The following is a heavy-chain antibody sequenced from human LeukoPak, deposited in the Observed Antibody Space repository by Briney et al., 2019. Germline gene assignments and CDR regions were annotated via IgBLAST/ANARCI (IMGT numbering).Heavy chain of an antibody. CDR2: IKSKTDGGTT. Sequence: YPGGSLRLSCAASGFTFSNAWMSWVRQAPGKGLEWVGRIKSKTDGGTTDYVAPVKGRFTISRDDSKNTLYLQMNSLKTEDTAVYYCTPAVCGGDCYYDYWGQGTLVTVSS. CDR1: GFTFSNAW. D-gene: IGHD2-21*02. J-gene: IGHJ4*02. CDR3: TPAVCGGDCYYDY. V-gene: IGHV3-15*01.